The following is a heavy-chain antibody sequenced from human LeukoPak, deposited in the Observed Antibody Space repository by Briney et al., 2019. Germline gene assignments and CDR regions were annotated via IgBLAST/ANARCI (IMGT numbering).Heavy chain of an antibody. J-gene: IGHJ5*02. CDR1: GYTFTDYY. Sequence: ASVRVSCKASGYTFTDYYVHWVRQAPGLGLEWMGIINPLRGITIYAQKFQGRVTMTSDTSTNTVYMELSSLISEDTAVYYCTRTIGYRPVAGLKEKWFDPWGQGTLVTVSS. CDR3: TRTIGYRPVAGLKEKWFDP. V-gene: IGHV1-46*01. CDR2: INPLRGIT. D-gene: IGHD6-19*01.